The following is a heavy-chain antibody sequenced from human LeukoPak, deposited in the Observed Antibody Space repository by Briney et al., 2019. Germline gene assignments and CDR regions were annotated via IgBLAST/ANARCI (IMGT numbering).Heavy chain of an antibody. CDR1: GFTFDDYG. J-gene: IGHJ4*02. CDR3: AREHCSGVSCRDDY. V-gene: IGHV3-20*04. CDR2: INWNGGST. D-gene: IGHD2-15*01. Sequence: RPGGSLRLSCAASGFTFDDYGMSWVRQAPGKGLEWVSGINWNGGSTGYADSVKGRFTISRDNAKNSLYLQMNSLRAEDTALYYCAREHCSGVSCRDDYWGQGTLVTVSS.